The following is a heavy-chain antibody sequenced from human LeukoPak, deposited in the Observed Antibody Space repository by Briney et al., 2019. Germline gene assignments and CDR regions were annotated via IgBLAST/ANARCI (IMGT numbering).Heavy chain of an antibody. D-gene: IGHD6-19*01. CDR3: ARAGTDWFDP. Sequence: PSETLSLTCTVSGGSISSQYWSWIRQPPGKGLEWIGYIYYTGSTNYNPSLKSRVTISVDTSKNQFSLKLSSVTAADTAVYYCARAGTDWFDPWGQGTLVTVSS. J-gene: IGHJ5*02. CDR1: GGSISSQY. CDR2: IYYTGST. V-gene: IGHV4-59*11.